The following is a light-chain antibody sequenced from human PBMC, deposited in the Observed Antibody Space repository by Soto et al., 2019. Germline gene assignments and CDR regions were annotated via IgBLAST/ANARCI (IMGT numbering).Light chain of an antibody. V-gene: IGKV1-8*01. CDR1: QGISSY. CDR2: AAS. CDR3: QQYYSYPLT. Sequence: AIRMTQSPSSFSASTGDRVTITCRASQGISSYLAWYQQKPGKAPKLLIYAASTLQSGVPSRFSGSGAGTDFTLTTSCLQSEDSATYSCQQYYSYPLTFGQGTKVEIK. J-gene: IGKJ1*01.